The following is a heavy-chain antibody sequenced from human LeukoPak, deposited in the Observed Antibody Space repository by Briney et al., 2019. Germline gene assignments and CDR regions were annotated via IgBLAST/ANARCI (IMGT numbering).Heavy chain of an antibody. Sequence: SETLSLTCTVSGGSISSYYWSWIRQPPGKGLEWIGYISYRGTTNYTPSLKSRVTISVDTAKNQFSLNLSSVSAADTAVYYCARRYCSRTSCYVDYWGQGTLVTVSS. CDR3: ARRYCSRTSCYVDY. CDR2: ISYRGTT. D-gene: IGHD2-2*01. V-gene: IGHV4-59*01. J-gene: IGHJ4*02. CDR1: GGSISSYY.